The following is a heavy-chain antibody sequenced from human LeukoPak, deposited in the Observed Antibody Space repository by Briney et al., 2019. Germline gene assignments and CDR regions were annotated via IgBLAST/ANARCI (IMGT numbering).Heavy chain of an antibody. CDR1: GVSISSYY. CDR2: IYTSGST. V-gene: IGHV4-4*07. Sequence: SETLSLTCTVSGVSISSYYWSWIRQPAGKGLEWIGRIYTSGSTNYNPSLKSRVTMSVDTSKNQFSLKLSYVTAADTAVYYCAREHSGYDSYYYYYMDVWGKGTTVTVSS. J-gene: IGHJ6*03. CDR3: AREHSGYDSYYYYYMDV. D-gene: IGHD5-12*01.